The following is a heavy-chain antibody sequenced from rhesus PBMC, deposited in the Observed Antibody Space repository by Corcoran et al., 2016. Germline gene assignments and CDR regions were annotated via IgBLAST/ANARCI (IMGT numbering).Heavy chain of an antibody. V-gene: IGHV4-122*02. CDR1: GYSISSGYG. D-gene: IGHD6-25*01. Sequence: QLQLQESGPGLVKPSETLSLTCAVSGYSISSGYGWSWIRQPPGKGLVWIGYISYSGSTSYNPSLKSRVTILRDTSKNQFSLKLSSVTAADTAVYYCARRYGSWGFDYWGQGVLVTVSS. J-gene: IGHJ4*01. CDR2: ISYSGST. CDR3: ARRYGSWGFDY.